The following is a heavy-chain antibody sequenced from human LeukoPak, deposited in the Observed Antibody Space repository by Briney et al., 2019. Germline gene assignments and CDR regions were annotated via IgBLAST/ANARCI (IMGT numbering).Heavy chain of an antibody. V-gene: IGHV3-66*01. CDR2: IYSGGST. CDR3: ARARSYGDHPDGYYFDY. J-gene: IGHJ4*02. CDR1: GFTVSTNY. Sequence: GGSLRLSCAASGFTVSTNYMSWVRQAPGKGLEWVSVIYSGGSTYYADSVKGRFTISRDNSKNTLYLQMNSLRAEDTAAYYCARARSYGDHPDGYYFDYWGQGTLVTVSS. D-gene: IGHD4-17*01.